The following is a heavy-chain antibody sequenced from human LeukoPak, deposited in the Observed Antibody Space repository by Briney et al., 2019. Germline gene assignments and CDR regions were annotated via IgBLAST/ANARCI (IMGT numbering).Heavy chain of an antibody. Sequence: GGSLRLSCAASGFTFSSYSMNWVRQAPGKGLEWVSSISSSSSYIYYADSVKGRFTTSRDNAKNSLYLQMNSLRAEDTAVYYCARPMQAGATRIAFDIWGQGTMVTVSS. CDR1: GFTFSSYS. J-gene: IGHJ3*02. D-gene: IGHD1-26*01. CDR3: ARPMQAGATRIAFDI. V-gene: IGHV3-21*01. CDR2: ISSSSSYI.